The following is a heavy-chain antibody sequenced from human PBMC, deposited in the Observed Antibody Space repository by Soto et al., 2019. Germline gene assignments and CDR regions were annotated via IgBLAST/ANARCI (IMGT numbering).Heavy chain of an antibody. CDR1: GYTFTSYG. CDR3: ARDGLNGDYERDYYYYYGMDV. J-gene: IGHJ6*02. Sequence: ASVKVSCKASGYTFTSYGISWVRQAPGQGPEWMGWISAYNGNTNYAQKLQGRVTMTTDTSTSTAYMELRSLRSDDTAVYYCARDGLNGDYERDYYYYYGMDVWGQGTTVTVSS. D-gene: IGHD4-17*01. V-gene: IGHV1-18*01. CDR2: ISAYNGNT.